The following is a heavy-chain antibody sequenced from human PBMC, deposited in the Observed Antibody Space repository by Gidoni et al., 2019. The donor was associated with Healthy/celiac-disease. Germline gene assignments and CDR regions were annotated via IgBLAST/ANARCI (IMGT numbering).Heavy chain of an antibody. J-gene: IGHJ6*02. CDR2: ISSSSSTI. CDR1: GFTFSSYS. CDR3: AREGAYCSSTSCYIGYYYYYYGMDV. V-gene: IGHV3-48*01. Sequence: EVQLVASGGGLVQPGGSLRLSCAASGFTFSSYSMNWFRQAPGKGLGWVSYISSSSSTIYYADSVKGRFTISRDNAKNSLYLQMNSLRAEDTAVYYCAREGAYCSSTSCYIGYYYYYYGMDVWGQGTTVTVSS. D-gene: IGHD2-2*02.